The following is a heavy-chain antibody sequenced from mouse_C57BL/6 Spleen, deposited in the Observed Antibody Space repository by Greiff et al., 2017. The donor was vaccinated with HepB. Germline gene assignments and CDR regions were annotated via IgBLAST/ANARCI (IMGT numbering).Heavy chain of an antibody. J-gene: IGHJ1*03. Sequence: EVQGVESGAELVRPGASVKLSCTASGFNIKDDYMHWVKQRPEQGLEWIGWIYPENGDTEYASKFQGKATITADTSSNTAYLQLSSLTSEDTAVYYCTTGADVVWGTGTTVTVSS. CDR3: TTGADVV. CDR2: IYPENGDT. CDR1: GFNIKDDY. V-gene: IGHV14-4*01.